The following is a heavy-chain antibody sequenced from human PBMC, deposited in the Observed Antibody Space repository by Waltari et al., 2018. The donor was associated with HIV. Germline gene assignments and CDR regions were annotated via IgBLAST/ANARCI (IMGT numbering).Heavy chain of an antibody. Sequence: QVQLVQSGAEVKKPGSSVKVSCKASGGPFSSYAISWVRQAPGQGLEWLARNIPILGIENDAQKLQGRVTITAEKSTSTAYMELSSRRSEDTAVYYCARDPGPGAGGSYPGPFDYWGQGTLVTVSS. CDR2: NIPILGIE. J-gene: IGHJ4*02. V-gene: IGHV1-69*04. CDR1: GGPFSSYA. D-gene: IGHD1-26*01. CDR3: ARDPGPGAGGSYPGPFDY.